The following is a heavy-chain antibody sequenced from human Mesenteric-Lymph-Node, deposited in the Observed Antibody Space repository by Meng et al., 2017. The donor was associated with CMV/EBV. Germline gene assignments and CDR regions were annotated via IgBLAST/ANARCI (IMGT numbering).Heavy chain of an antibody. CDR1: GGSISSSTYY. J-gene: IGHJ4*02. V-gene: IGHV3-9*01. D-gene: IGHD4-11*01. CDR2: IIWNSATI. Sequence: GGSLRLSCTVSGGSISSSTYYWGWVRQAPGKGLEWVSGIIWNSATIAYADSVKGRFTISRDNAKNSLYLHMNSLKGEDTAFYYCVKDKLSHYRSSSFDSWGQGTLVTVSS. CDR3: VKDKLSHYRSSSFDS.